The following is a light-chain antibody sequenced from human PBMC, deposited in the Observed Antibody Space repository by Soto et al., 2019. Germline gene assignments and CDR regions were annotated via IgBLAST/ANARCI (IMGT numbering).Light chain of an antibody. CDR2: GTF. CDR1: QTLSTNY. CDR3: QKYANSVYT. V-gene: IGKV3-20*01. Sequence: EIVLRQSPGTLSLSPGERATFSCRTSQTLSTNYLAWYQQKPGRPPRLLIHGTFSGATGIPDRFSGSGSVTDFTLTISGLEPEDFAVYYCQKYANSVYTFGQGTKLEIK. J-gene: IGKJ2*01.